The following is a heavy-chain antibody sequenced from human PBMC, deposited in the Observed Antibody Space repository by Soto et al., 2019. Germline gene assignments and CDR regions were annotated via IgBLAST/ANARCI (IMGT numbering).Heavy chain of an antibody. V-gene: IGHV1-69*01. CDR1: GGTFSSYA. CDR3: ARDNNGDFVRNAMDV. Sequence: QVQLVQSGAEVKMPGSSVKVSCKASGGTFSSYAISWVRQAPGQELEYMGGIIPILGTANYAQKFQGIVSITADESTSRASLELSSLRCEDSGVYYCARDNNGDFVRNAMDVWGQGTSVTVSS. CDR2: IIPILGTA. J-gene: IGHJ6*02. D-gene: IGHD4-17*01.